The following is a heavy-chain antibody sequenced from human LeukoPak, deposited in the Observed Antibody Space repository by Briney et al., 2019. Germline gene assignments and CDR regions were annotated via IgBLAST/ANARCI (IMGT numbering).Heavy chain of an antibody. V-gene: IGHV4-39*02. CDR3: ARDVGTLRDFWAGYFSNWFDP. Sequence: SATLSLTYTVSGGSFSSRTYYWGWIRQPPGKGLEWIGTVYSSRPAYYNPSLKSRVSISVDTSKNQFSLELSSVTAADTAVYFCARDVGTLRDFWAGYFSNWFDPWGQGTLVTVSS. J-gene: IGHJ5*02. CDR1: GGSFSSRTYY. D-gene: IGHD3/OR15-3a*01. CDR2: VYSSRPA.